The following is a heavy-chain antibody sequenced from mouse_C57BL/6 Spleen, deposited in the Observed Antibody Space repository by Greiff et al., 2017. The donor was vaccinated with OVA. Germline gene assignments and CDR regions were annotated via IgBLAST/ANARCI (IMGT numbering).Heavy chain of an antibody. D-gene: IGHD2-4*01. V-gene: IGHV1-74*01. CDR1: GYTFTSYW. CDR3: AIPHYYYDETWFAY. CDR2: IHPSDSDT. J-gene: IGHJ3*01. Sequence: QVQLQQPGAELVKPGASVKVSCKASGYTFTSYWMHWVKQRPGQGLEWIGRIHPSDSDTNYNQKFKGKATLTVDKSSRTAYLQLSSLTSEESAVYYCAIPHYYYDETWFAYWGQGALVTVS.